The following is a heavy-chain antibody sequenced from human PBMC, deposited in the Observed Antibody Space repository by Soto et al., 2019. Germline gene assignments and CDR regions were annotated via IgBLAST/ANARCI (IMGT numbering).Heavy chain of an antibody. CDR3: ARVWSYYAH. J-gene: IGHJ4*02. V-gene: IGHV1-2*02. CDR1: GNTLTIYF. D-gene: IGHD1-26*01. Sequence: QVQLVQSGAEVKQPGASVWVSCRTSGNTLTIYFIPWLRQAPGQGLEWMGWINSVSGGANYAPRFQGRVTMTRDPSSTTAFMELSGLRADDTAVYYCARVWSYYAHWGQGTLGTGSS. CDR2: INSVSGGA.